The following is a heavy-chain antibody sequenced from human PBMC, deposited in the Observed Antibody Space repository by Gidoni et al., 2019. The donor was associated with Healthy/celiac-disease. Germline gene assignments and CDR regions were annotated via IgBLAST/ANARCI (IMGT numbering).Heavy chain of an antibody. Sequence: QVQLQQSGPGLVKPSQTLSLTCAISGASVSSNSSAWNWIRQSPSRGLEWLGRTYYRSKWYNDYAVSVKSRITINPDTSKNQFSLQLNSVTPEDTAVYYCAREYPSKWNYGSPPSYGMDVWGQGTTVTVSS. CDR3: AREYPSKWNYGSPPSYGMDV. V-gene: IGHV6-1*01. J-gene: IGHJ6*02. CDR2: TYYRSKWYN. CDR1: GASVSSNSSA. D-gene: IGHD1-7*01.